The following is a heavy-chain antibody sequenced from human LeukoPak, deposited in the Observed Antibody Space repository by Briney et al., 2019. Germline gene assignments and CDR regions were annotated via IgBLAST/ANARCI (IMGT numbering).Heavy chain of an antibody. D-gene: IGHD6-13*01. CDR1: GFTFSSYG. J-gene: IGHJ4*02. V-gene: IGHV3-33*01. Sequence: GGSLRLSCAASGFTFSSYGMHWVRQAPGKGLEWVAAIWYDGSNKFYADSVKGRFTISRDNSKNTLYLQMNSLRAEDTAVYYCARDRAAADLDYWGQGTLVTVSS. CDR2: IWYDGSNK. CDR3: ARDRAAADLDY.